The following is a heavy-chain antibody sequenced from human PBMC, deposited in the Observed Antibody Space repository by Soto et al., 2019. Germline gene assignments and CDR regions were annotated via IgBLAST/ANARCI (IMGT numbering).Heavy chain of an antibody. D-gene: IGHD3-10*01. CDR2: INPNSGGT. J-gene: IGHJ5*02. V-gene: IGHV1-2*02. CDR3: ARGAGSGSYLVAVNWFDP. Sequence: GSVKVSCKASGYPFPVYYMHWVRQAPGQGLEWMGWINPNSGGTNYEQKFPGRVTMTRNTSISTAYMELRRLRSDDTAVYYCARGAGSGSYLVAVNWFDPWGQGTLVTVSS. CDR1: GYPFPVYY.